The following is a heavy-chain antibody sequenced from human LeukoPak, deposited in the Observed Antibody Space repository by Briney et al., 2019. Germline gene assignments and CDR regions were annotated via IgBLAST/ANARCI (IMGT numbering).Heavy chain of an antibody. CDR3: AREPSIIRLRFLSHRSGTSMDV. CDR1: GFTFTTYW. V-gene: IGHV3-7*01. Sequence: GGSLRLSCEASGFTFTTYWIHWVRQGPGKGLEWVANIKQDGSEKYYVDSVKGRFTISRDNAKNSLYLQMNSLRAEDTAVYYCAREPSIIRLRFLSHRSGTSMDVWGKGTTVTVSS. CDR2: IKQDGSEK. D-gene: IGHD3-3*01. J-gene: IGHJ6*03.